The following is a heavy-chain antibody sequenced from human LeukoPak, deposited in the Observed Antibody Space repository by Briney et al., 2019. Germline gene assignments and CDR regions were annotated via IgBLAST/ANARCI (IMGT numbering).Heavy chain of an antibody. Sequence: ASVKVSCKASGYTFTGYYMHWVRQAPGQGLEWMGWINPNSGGTNYAQKFQGRVTMTRDTSISTAYMELSSLRSEDTAVYYCARTHIVVVVAATLSRAFDIWGQGTMVTVSS. CDR1: GYTFTGYY. V-gene: IGHV1-2*02. CDR2: INPNSGGT. J-gene: IGHJ3*02. D-gene: IGHD2-15*01. CDR3: ARTHIVVVVAATLSRAFDI.